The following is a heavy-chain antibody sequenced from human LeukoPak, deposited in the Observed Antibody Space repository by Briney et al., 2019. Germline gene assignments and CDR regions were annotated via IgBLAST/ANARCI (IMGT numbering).Heavy chain of an antibody. CDR1: GFTFSSYA. CDR2: ISYDGSNK. D-gene: IGHD6-19*01. Sequence: GGSLRLSCAASGFTFSSYAMHWVRQAPGKGLEWVAVISYDGSNKYYADSVKGRFTISRDKSKNTLYLQMNSLRAEDTAVYYCARDLRHSSTDYWGQGTLVTASS. V-gene: IGHV3-30*04. CDR3: ARDLRHSSTDY. J-gene: IGHJ4*02.